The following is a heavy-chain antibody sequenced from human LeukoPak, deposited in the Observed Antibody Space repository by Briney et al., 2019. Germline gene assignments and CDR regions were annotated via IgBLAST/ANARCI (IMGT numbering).Heavy chain of an antibody. J-gene: IGHJ4*02. Sequence: GGSLRLSCAASGFTFSTFWMHWVRQTPGKGLVWVSRISSDGTTTHYADSVRGRFTISRDNAKNTLFLHMNSLRAEDTAVYYCNVRWGPNSDYWGQGTLVTVSS. CDR2: ISSDGTTT. D-gene: IGHD7-27*01. CDR1: GFTFSTFW. V-gene: IGHV3-74*01. CDR3: NVRWGPNSDY.